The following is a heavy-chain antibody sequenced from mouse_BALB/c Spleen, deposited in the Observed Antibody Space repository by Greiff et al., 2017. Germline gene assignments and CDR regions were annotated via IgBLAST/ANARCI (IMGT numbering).Heavy chain of an antibody. D-gene: IGHD1-2*01. CDR3: ARSRTTGTRSWFAY. Sequence: QVQLKQSGAELVKPGASVKLSCKTSGYTFTSYWIQWVKQRPGQGLGWIGEIFPGTGTTYYNEKFKGKATLTIDTSSSTAYMQLSSLTSEDSAVYFCARSRTTGTRSWFAYWGQGTLVTVSA. CDR1: GYTFTSYW. CDR2: IFPGTGTT. J-gene: IGHJ3*01. V-gene: IGHV1S132*01.